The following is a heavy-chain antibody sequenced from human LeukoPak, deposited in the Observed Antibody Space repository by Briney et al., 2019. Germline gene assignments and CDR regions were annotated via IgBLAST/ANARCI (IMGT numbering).Heavy chain of an antibody. CDR2: IYYSGST. Sequence: SETLSLTCTVSGGSISSYYWSWIRQPPGKGLEWIGYIYYSGSTNYNPSLKSRVTISVDTSKNQFSLKLSSVTAADTAVYYCARVYYDILTGYGSWFDPWGQGTLVTVSS. CDR1: GGSISSYY. V-gene: IGHV4-59*01. CDR3: ARVYYDILTGYGSWFDP. D-gene: IGHD3-9*01. J-gene: IGHJ5*02.